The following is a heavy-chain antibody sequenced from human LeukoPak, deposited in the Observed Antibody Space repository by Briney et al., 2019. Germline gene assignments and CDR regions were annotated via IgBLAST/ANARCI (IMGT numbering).Heavy chain of an antibody. CDR1: GFIFSSYA. CDR3: AKDTRYYDSSGYYRLDY. CDR2: LSGSGSTT. J-gene: IGHJ4*02. D-gene: IGHD3-22*01. V-gene: IGHV3-23*01. Sequence: GGSLRLSCAASGFIFSSYAMSWVRQAPGRGLEWVSSLSGSGSTTYYADSVKGRLTISRDSSKNTLYLQMNSLRAEDTAVYYCAKDTRYYDSSGYYRLDYWGQGTLVTVSS.